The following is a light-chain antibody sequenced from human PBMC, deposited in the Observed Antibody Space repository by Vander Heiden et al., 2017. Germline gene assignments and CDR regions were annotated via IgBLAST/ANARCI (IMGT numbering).Light chain of an antibody. J-gene: IGKJ3*01. CDR3: QQYNSYPLT. V-gene: IGKV1-5*03. CDR1: QSISSW. CDR2: KAS. Sequence: DIQMTQSPSTLSASVGDRVTITCRASQSISSWLAWYQQKPGKAPKVLIYKASSLESGVPSRFSGSGSGTEFTLTISSLQPDDISTYYCQQYNSYPLTFGHGTKVDIK.